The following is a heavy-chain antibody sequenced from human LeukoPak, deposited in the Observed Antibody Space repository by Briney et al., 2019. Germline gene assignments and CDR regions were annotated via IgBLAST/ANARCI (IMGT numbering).Heavy chain of an antibody. D-gene: IGHD3-22*01. J-gene: IGHJ6*02. CDR1: GGSINGYY. V-gene: IGHV4-59*01. CDR3: ARARYYYDSSGYYYYYYGMDV. Sequence: PSETLSLTCTVSGGSINGYYCSWIRQPPGKGLEWIGYIYYNGSTNYNPSLKSRVTISVDTSKNQFSLKLSSVTAADTAVYYCARARYYYDSSGYYYYYYGMDVWGQGTTVTVSS. CDR2: IYYNGST.